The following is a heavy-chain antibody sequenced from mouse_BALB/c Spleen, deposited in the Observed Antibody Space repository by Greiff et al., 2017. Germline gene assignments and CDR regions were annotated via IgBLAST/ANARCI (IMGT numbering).Heavy chain of an antibody. CDR3: ARYYYGSSYPYFDY. Sequence: EVQRVESGPSLVKPSQTLSLTCSVTGDSITSGYWNWIRKFPGNKLEYMGYISYSGSTYYNPSLKSRISITRDTSKNQYYLQLNSVTTEDTATYYGARYYYGSSYPYFDYWGQGTTLTVSS. CDR2: ISYSGST. CDR1: GDSITSGY. V-gene: IGHV3-8*02. D-gene: IGHD1-1*01. J-gene: IGHJ2*01.